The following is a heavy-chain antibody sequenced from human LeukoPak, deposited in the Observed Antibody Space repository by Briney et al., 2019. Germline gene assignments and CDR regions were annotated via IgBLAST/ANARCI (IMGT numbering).Heavy chain of an antibody. CDR1: GIPFSDYY. CDR3: AAGTAADF. J-gene: IGHJ4*02. Sequence: GGSLRLSCVVSGIPFSDYYMKWIRQAPGKGLEWISYISSSSLYTDYADSVKGRFTISRDNAKSALYLQMNSLRLEDTAVYYCAAGTAADFWGQGTLVTVSS. CDR2: ISSSSLYT. D-gene: IGHD6-13*01. V-gene: IGHV3-11*03.